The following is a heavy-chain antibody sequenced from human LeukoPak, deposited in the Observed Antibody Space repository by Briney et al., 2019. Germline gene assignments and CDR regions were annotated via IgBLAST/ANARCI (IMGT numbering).Heavy chain of an antibody. D-gene: IGHD4-17*01. CDR1: GFTFSSYE. V-gene: IGHV3-48*03. J-gene: IGHJ3*01. CDR2: ISRSGSTM. Sequence: GGSLRLSCAASGFTFSSYEMNWVRQDPGEGLEWFSYISRSGSTMYYADSVKGRFTISRDNAKNSLYLQLNSLRAEDTAVYFCAREGVLRHNTFDVWGQGTMVTVSS. CDR3: AREGVLRHNTFDV.